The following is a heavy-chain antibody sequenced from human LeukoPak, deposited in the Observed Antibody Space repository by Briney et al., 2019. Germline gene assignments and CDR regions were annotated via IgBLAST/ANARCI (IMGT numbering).Heavy chain of an antibody. V-gene: IGHV1-69*13. CDR3: ARMRRSRDVLRYFDWLPSGFDY. CDR2: IIPIFGTA. J-gene: IGHJ4*02. Sequence: SVKVSCKASGGTFSSYAISWVRQAPGQGLEWMGGIIPIFGTANYAQKFQGRVTITADESTSTAYMELSSLRSEDTAVYYCARMRRSRDVLRYFDWLPSGFDYWGQGTLVTVSS. CDR1: GGTFSSYA. D-gene: IGHD3-9*01.